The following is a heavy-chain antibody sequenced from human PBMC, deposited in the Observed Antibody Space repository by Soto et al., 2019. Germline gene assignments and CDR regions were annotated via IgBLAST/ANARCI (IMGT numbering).Heavy chain of an antibody. CDR3: AERYARPPYYYDSSGYYVEKEYYYYYYGMDV. CDR1: GGTFSSYA. CDR2: IIPIFGTA. Sequence: SVKVSCKASGGTFSSYATSWVRQAPGQGLEWMGGIIPIFGTANYAQKFQGRVTITADESTSTAYMELSSLRSEDTAVYYCAERYARPPYYYDSSGYYVEKEYYYYYYGMDVWGQGTTVTVSS. J-gene: IGHJ6*02. V-gene: IGHV1-69*13. D-gene: IGHD3-22*01.